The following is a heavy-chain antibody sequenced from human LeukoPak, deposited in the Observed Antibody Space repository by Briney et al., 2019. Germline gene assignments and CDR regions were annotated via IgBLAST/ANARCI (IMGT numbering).Heavy chain of an antibody. CDR2: IYYSGST. D-gene: IGHD4-17*01. CDR3: ARGGIYGAIPPFWYFDY. J-gene: IGHJ4*02. Sequence: PSETLSLTCTVSGGSISSSSYYWGWIRQPPGTGLEWIGSIYYSGSTYYNPSLKSRVTISVNTSKNQFSLKLSSVTAADTAVYYCARGGIYGAIPPFWYFDYWGQGTLVTVSS. V-gene: IGHV4-39*01. CDR1: GGSISSSSYY.